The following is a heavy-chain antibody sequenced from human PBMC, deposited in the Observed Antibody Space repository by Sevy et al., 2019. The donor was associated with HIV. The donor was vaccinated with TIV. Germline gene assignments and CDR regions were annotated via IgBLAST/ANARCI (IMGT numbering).Heavy chain of an antibody. J-gene: IGHJ4*02. V-gene: IGHV3-23*01. CDR1: GFTFSKYS. Sequence: GGSLRLSCAASGFTFSKYSMSWIRQTPGKGLEWLSTFSFGCGKINYADSVKGRFTISRDDSRNTFYLQMNSLRAEVKAIYYCAREGCTKPHDYWGQGTVVTVSS. CDR2: FSFGCGKI. D-gene: IGHD2-8*01. CDR3: AREGCTKPHDY.